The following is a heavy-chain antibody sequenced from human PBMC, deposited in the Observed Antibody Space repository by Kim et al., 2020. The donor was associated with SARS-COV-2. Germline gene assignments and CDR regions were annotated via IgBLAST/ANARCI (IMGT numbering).Heavy chain of an antibody. V-gene: IGHV3-21*01. CDR3: ARVMSPSWIQLWLRAFDI. J-gene: IGHJ3*02. Sequence: GGSLRLSCAASGFTFSSYSMNWVRQAPGKGLEWVSSISSSSSYIYYADSVKGRFTISRDNAKNSLYLQMNSLRAEDTAVYYCARVMSPSWIQLWLRAFDIWGQGTMVTVSS. CDR1: GFTFSSYS. CDR2: ISSSSSYI. D-gene: IGHD5-18*01.